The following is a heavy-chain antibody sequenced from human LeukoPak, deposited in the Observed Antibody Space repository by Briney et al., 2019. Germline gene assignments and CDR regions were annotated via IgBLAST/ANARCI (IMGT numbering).Heavy chain of an antibody. D-gene: IGHD3-3*01. CDR3: ARLGYDDFWSGSFSYYYYYMDV. Sequence: PSETLSLTCAVYGGSFSGYYWSWIRQPPGKGLEWIGEINHSGSTNYNPSLKSRVTISVDTSKNQFSLKLSSVTAADTAVYYCARLGYDDFWSGSFSYYYYYMDVWGKGTTVTVSS. J-gene: IGHJ6*03. CDR1: GGSFSGYY. CDR2: INHSGST. V-gene: IGHV4-34*01.